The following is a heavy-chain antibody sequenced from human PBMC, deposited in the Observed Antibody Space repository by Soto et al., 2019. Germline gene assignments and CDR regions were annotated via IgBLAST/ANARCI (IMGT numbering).Heavy chain of an antibody. CDR1: GFTFSSYG. CDR2: ISYDGSNK. CDR3: AKDPGVAGLSWFEP. V-gene: IGHV3-30*18. J-gene: IGHJ5*02. Sequence: GGSLRLSCAASGFTFSSYGMHWVRQAPGKGLEWVAVISYDGSNKYYADSVKGRFTISRDNSKNTLYLQMNSLRAEDTAVYYCAKDPGVAGLSWFEPWGQGTLVTVSS. D-gene: IGHD6-19*01.